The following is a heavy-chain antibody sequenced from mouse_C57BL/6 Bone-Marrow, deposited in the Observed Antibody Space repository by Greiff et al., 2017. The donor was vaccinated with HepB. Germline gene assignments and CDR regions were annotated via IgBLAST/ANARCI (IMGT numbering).Heavy chain of an antibody. D-gene: IGHD1-1*01. CDR1: GFSLTSYG. V-gene: IGHV2-2*01. CDR2: IWSGGST. J-gene: IGHJ3*01. CDR3: ARNYYYGSSPRFFAY. Sequence: VQLQESGPGLVQPSQSLSITCTVSGFSLTSYGVHWVRQSPGKGLEWLGVIWSGGSTDYNAAFISRLSISKDNSKSQVFFKMNSLQADDTAIYYCARNYYYGSSPRFFAYWGQGTLVTVSA.